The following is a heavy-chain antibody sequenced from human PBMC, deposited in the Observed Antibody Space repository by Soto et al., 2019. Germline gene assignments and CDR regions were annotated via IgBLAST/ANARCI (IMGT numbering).Heavy chain of an antibody. D-gene: IGHD2-21*02. CDR3: ARGGHVVVVTAALDY. J-gene: IGHJ4*02. CDR2: VNPSGGHT. Sequence: QVQLMQSGAEVKKPGASVKVSCKASGDTFTDYYIHWVRQAPGQGLEWMGTVNPSGGHTTYAQHCRGGVTMTRDTSTSTPYMELTCLTSDDTAIYYCARGGHVVVVTAALDYWGQGTLVTVSS. V-gene: IGHV1-46*01. CDR1: GDTFTDYY.